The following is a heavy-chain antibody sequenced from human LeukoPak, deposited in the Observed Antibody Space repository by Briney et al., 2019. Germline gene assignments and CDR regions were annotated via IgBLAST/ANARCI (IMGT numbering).Heavy chain of an antibody. D-gene: IGHD6-13*01. Sequence: SETLSLTCAVYGGSFSGYYWSWIRQPPGKGLEWIGEINHSGSTNYNPSLKSRVTISVDTSKNQFSLKLSSVTAADTAVYYCARDRGGSSWYYPFYFDYWGQGTLVTVSS. V-gene: IGHV4-34*01. CDR1: GGSFSGYY. CDR2: INHSGST. CDR3: ARDRGGSSWYYPFYFDY. J-gene: IGHJ4*02.